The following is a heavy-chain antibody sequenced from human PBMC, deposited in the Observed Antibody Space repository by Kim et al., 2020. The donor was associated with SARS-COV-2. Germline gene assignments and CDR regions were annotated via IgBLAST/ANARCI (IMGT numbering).Heavy chain of an antibody. CDR2: IIPIFGTA. J-gene: IGHJ6*02. CDR1: GGTFSSYA. D-gene: IGHD3-16*01. Sequence: SVKVSCKASGGTFSSYAISWVRQAPGQGLEWMGGIIPIFGTANYAQKFQGRVTITAYESTSTAYMELSSLRSEDTAVYYCARAFPEESLINHKYYYYGMDVWGQGTTVTVSS. CDR3: ARAFPEESLINHKYYYYGMDV. V-gene: IGHV1-69*13.